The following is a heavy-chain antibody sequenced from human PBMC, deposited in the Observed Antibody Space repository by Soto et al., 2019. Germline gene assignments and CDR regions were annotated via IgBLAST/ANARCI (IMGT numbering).Heavy chain of an antibody. CDR1: GFTFNNYE. CDR2: ISISGSTI. V-gene: IGHV3-48*03. CDR3: ARDSYNHGSYLDY. J-gene: IGHJ4*02. D-gene: IGHD5-18*01. Sequence: EVQLVESGGGLIQPGGSLRLSCAASGFTFNNYEMNWVRQAPGKGLEWVSYISISGSTIYYADSVKGRFPISRDNAKNSLYLDMNGLRAEDTAVYYCARDSYNHGSYLDYWGQGTLVTVSS.